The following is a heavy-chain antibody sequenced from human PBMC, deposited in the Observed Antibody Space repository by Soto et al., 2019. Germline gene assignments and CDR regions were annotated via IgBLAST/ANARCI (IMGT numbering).Heavy chain of an antibody. CDR1: GYTFTSYG. CDR2: ISAYNGNT. J-gene: IGHJ4*02. D-gene: IGHD3-9*01. CDR3: ARDPRYDILTGYYKSDY. V-gene: IGHV1-18*01. Sequence: ASVKVSCKASGYTFTSYGISWVRQAPGQGPEWMGWISAYNGNTNYAQKLQGRVTMTTDTSTSTAYMELRSLRSDDTAVYYCARDPRYDILTGYYKSDYWGQGTLVTVS.